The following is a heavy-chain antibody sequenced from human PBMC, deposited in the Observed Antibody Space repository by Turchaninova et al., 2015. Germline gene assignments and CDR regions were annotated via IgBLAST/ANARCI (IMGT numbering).Heavy chain of an antibody. J-gene: IGHJ3*02. Sequence: QVQLQESGPGLMKPSEPLSLTCAVSGYSISSGPHWGGIRKPPGKGLEWIGSIWHSGTTYYNPSLQSRVTISLDTSKNLFSLKLSSVTAADTAIYYCARTNAFDNWGQGAVVTVSS. V-gene: IGHV4-38-2*01. CDR3: ARTNAFDN. CDR2: IWHSGTT. CDR1: GYSISSGPH.